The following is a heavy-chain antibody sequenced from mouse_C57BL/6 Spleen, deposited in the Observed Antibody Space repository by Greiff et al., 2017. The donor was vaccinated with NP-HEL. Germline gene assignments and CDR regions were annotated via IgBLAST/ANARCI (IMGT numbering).Heavy chain of an antibody. CDR3: ARGHNWDNYYAMDY. CDR1: GYTFTSYD. J-gene: IGHJ4*01. V-gene: IGHV1-85*01. CDR2: IYPRDGST. D-gene: IGHD4-1*01. Sequence: VQLQESGPELVKPGASVKLSCKASGYTFTSYDINWVKQRPGQGLEWIGWIYPRDGSTKYNEKFKGKATLTVDTSSSTAYMELHSLTSEDSAVYFCARGHNWDNYYAMDYWGQGTSVTVSS.